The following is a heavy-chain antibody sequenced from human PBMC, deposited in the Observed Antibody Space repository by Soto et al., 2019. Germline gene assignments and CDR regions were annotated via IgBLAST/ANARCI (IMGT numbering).Heavy chain of an antibody. CDR2: VYYNGNT. J-gene: IGHJ5*02. V-gene: IGHV4-61*01. CDR3: ARGHPFSQYRGWFDP. D-gene: IGHD2-2*02. CDR1: GGSVSSGTNY. Sequence: QVQLQESGPGLVKSSETLSLTCTVSGGSVSSGTNYWSWIRQLPGKELEWIGYVYYNGNTNYNPSLKRRVTISVDTSKNQIALKLRSVNAADTAVYYCARGHPFSQYRGWFDPCGQGTLVTVAS.